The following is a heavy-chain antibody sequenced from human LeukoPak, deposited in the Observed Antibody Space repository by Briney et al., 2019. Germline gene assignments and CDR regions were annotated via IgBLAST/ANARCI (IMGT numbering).Heavy chain of an antibody. Sequence: GASVKVSCKASGYTFTGYYMHWVRQAPGQGLEWMGWINPNSGGTNYAQKFQGRVTMTRDTSISTAYMELSRLRSDDTAVYYCAREIVLMVYAISRQSGGNPLNWFDPWGQGTLVTVSS. D-gene: IGHD2-8*01. J-gene: IGHJ5*02. V-gene: IGHV1-2*02. CDR2: INPNSGGT. CDR3: AREIVLMVYAISRQSGGNPLNWFDP. CDR1: GYTFTGYY.